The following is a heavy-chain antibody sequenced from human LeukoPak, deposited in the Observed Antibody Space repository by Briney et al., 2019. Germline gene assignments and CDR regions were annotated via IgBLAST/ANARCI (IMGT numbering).Heavy chain of an antibody. CDR1: GYTFTGYY. CDR2: INPNSGGT. J-gene: IGHJ6*03. D-gene: IGHD3-9*01. V-gene: IGHV1-2*02. CDR3: ARGDYYDILTGPPQYYYYYYMDV. Sequence: ASVKVSCKASGYTFTGYYMHWVRQAPGQGLEWMGWINPNSGGTNYAQKFQGRVTMTRDTSISTAYMELSRLRSDDTAVYYCARGDYYDILTGPPQYYYYYYMDVWGKGTTVTVSS.